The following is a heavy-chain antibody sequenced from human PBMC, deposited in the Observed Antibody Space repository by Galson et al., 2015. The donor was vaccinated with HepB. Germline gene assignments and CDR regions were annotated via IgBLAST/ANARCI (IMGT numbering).Heavy chain of an antibody. D-gene: IGHD3-3*01. CDR3: ARSNDFWSGYYTYYYYGMDV. V-gene: IGHV3-33*01. CDR1: GFTFSSYG. J-gene: IGHJ6*02. CDR2: IWYDGSNK. Sequence: SLRLSCAASGFTFSSYGMHWVRQAPGKGLEWVAVIWYDGSNKYYADSVKGRFTISRDNSKNTLYLQMNSLRAEDTAVYYCARSNDFWSGYYTYYYYGMDVWGQGTTVTVSS.